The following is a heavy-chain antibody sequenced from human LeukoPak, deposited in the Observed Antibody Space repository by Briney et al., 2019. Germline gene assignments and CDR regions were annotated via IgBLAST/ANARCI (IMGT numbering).Heavy chain of an antibody. J-gene: IGHJ4*02. CDR3: ARGAQWPY. V-gene: IGHV3-48*01. D-gene: IGHD6-19*01. Sequence: GGSLRLSCAASGFTFSSYGMNWVRQAPGKGLEWVSYISSSSNIMHYADSVKGRFTTSRDNAKNSLYLQMNSLRAEDTAVYYGARGAQWPYSGQGTLVTLSS. CDR2: ISSSSNIM. CDR1: GFTFSSYG.